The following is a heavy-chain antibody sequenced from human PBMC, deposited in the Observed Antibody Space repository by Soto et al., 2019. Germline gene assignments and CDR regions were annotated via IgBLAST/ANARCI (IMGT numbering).Heavy chain of an antibody. CDR2: ISGSGGST. Sequence: GGSLRPSGPAFGFAFTSYAMSRFLRAQGKGLEWVSVISGSGGSTYYADSVKGRFTISRDNSKNTLYLQMNSLRAEDTAVYYCAKGSRTAITLNYFDYWGQGTLVTVSS. V-gene: IGHV3-23*01. CDR3: AKGSRTAITLNYFDY. CDR1: GFAFTSYA. D-gene: IGHD3-22*01. J-gene: IGHJ4*02.